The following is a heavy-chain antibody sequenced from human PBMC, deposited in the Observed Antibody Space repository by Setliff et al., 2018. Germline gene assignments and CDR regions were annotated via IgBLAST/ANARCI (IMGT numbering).Heavy chain of an antibody. D-gene: IGHD6-25*01. CDR2: IIGSGIST. Sequence: GGSLRLSCAASGFSFSSYAMSWVRQAPGKGLEWVSTIIGSGISTYYADSVQGRVTISRDNAQNTLYLHMNNLRAEDTAVFYCVPGRGSWGQGALVTVSS. J-gene: IGHJ5*02. V-gene: IGHV3-23*01. CDR1: GFSFSSYA. CDR3: VPGRGS.